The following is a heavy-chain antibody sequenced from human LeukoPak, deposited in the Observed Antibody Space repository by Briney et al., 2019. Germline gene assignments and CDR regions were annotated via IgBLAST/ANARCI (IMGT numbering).Heavy chain of an antibody. Sequence: ASVKVSCKASGYTFTGYYMHWVRQAPGQGLEWMGWINPNSGGTNYAQKFQGRVTMTRDTSISTAYMELSRLRSDDTAVYYCARAPVVVVAASWFDPWGQGTLVTVSS. CDR2: INPNSGGT. D-gene: IGHD2-15*01. V-gene: IGHV1-2*02. CDR1: GYTFTGYY. J-gene: IGHJ5*02. CDR3: ARAPVVVVAASWFDP.